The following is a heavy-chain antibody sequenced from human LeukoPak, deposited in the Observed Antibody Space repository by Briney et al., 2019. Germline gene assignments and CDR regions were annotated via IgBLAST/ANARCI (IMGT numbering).Heavy chain of an antibody. V-gene: IGHV1-8*03. Sequence: ASVKVSCKASGYTFTSYDINWVRQPTGQGLEWMGWMNPNSGNTGYAQKFQGRVTITRNTSISTAYMELSSLRSEDTAVYYCARGLGWELHSDYFDYWGQGTLVTVSS. D-gene: IGHD1-26*01. CDR2: MNPNSGNT. CDR3: ARGLGWELHSDYFDY. J-gene: IGHJ4*02. CDR1: GYTFTSYD.